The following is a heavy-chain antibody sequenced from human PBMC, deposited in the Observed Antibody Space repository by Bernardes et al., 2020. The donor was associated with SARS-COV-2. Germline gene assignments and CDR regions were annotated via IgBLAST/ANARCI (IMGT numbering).Heavy chain of an antibody. CDR2: IYISGSP. D-gene: IGHD2-2*01. CDR3: AGEGRYCSSTSCSAMDV. V-gene: IGHV4-4*07. Sequence: SEPLSLTCTVSGGSISSYYWSWIRQPAGKGLEWIGRIYISGSPNYNPSLKSRVTMSLDTSKNQFSLKLSSVTAADTAVYYCAGEGRYCSSTSCSAMDVWGQGTTVTVSS. J-gene: IGHJ6*02. CDR1: GGSISSYY.